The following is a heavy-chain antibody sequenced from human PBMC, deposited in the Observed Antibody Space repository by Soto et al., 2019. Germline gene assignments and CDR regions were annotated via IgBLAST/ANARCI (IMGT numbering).Heavy chain of an antibody. V-gene: IGHV1-69*02. CDR3: ARAEHYDFWSGFLGYFDY. Sequence: SVKVSCKASGGTFSSYNISWVRQAPGQGLEWMGRIIPILGIANYAQKFQGRVTITADKSTSTAYMELSSLRSEDTAVYYCARAEHYDFWSGFLGYFDYWGQGTLVTVSS. CDR1: GGTFSSYN. J-gene: IGHJ4*02. CDR2: IIPILGIA. D-gene: IGHD3-3*01.